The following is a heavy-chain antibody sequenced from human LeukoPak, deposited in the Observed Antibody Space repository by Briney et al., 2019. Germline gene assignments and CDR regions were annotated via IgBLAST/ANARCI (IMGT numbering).Heavy chain of an antibody. CDR1: GFPFSSYA. CDR2: ISGSGGAK. CDR3: AKDRSFLPDY. D-gene: IGHD3-3*02. Sequence: PGGSLRLSCAASGFPFSSYAMSWVRQAPGKGLEWVSVISGSGGAKYYADSVTGRFIISRDNSKNTLYLQMNSLGVEDTALYYCAKDRSFLPDYWGQGTLVTVSS. J-gene: IGHJ4*02. V-gene: IGHV3-23*01.